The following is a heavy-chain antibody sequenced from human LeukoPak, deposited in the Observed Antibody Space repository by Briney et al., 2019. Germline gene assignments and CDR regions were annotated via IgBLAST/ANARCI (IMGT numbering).Heavy chain of an antibody. CDR1: GSRFSTYW. Sequence: GESLKISCKGSGSRFSTYWIGWVRQMPGKGLEWMGIIYPRDSDTRYSLSCQGQVTISAGKSISTAYLQWSSLKASDTAMYYCARHTSYGSDFWGQGTLVTVSS. D-gene: IGHD3-10*01. V-gene: IGHV5-51*01. CDR3: ARHTSYGSDF. CDR2: IYPRDSDT. J-gene: IGHJ4*02.